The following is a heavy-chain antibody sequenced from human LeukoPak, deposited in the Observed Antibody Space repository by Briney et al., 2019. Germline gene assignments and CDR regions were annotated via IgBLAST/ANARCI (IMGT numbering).Heavy chain of an antibody. J-gene: IGHJ4*02. CDR3: ARGIYASDSTFDY. D-gene: IGHD2/OR15-2a*01. V-gene: IGHV4-4*07. Sequence: SETLSLTCTVSGGSISNSYWSWIRQPAGKGLEWIGRIYPTDITTYKPPRKSRVTLSVDTSKNQFSLRLTSGTAADTAVYYCARGIYASDSTFDYCGQGTLVTVSS. CDR2: IYPTDIT. CDR1: GGSISNSY.